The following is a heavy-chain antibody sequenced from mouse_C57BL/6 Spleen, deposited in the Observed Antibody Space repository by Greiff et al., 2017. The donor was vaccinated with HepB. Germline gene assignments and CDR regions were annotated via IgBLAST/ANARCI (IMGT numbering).Heavy chain of an antibody. J-gene: IGHJ1*03. Sequence: VQLQQSGPELVKPGASVKIPCKASGYTFTDYNMDWVKQSHGKSLEWIGDINPNNGGTIYNQKFKGKATLTVDKSSSTAYMELRSLTSEDTAVYYCERVTTVVATRYFDVWGTGTTVTVSS. CDR1: GYTFTDYN. D-gene: IGHD1-1*01. CDR3: ERVTTVVATRYFDV. V-gene: IGHV1-18*01. CDR2: INPNNGGT.